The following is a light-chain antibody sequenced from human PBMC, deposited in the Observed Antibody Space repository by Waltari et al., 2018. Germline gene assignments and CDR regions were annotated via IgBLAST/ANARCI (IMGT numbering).Light chain of an antibody. J-gene: IGKJ4*01. Sequence: DVQMTQSPSSLSASIVDRVTITCRASRSVIGYLHWYQQKPGKVPKLLIYATSSLQSGVPSRFSGSGSGTDYTLTINTLQPEDFATYYCQQSHSSPLTFGGGTKVE. CDR1: RSVIGY. V-gene: IGKV1-39*01. CDR3: QQSHSSPLT. CDR2: ATS.